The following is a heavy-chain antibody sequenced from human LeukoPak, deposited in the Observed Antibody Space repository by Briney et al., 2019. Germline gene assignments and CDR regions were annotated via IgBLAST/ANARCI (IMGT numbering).Heavy chain of an antibody. Sequence: KASETLSLTCTVSGGSISSATYYWSWIRQPAGKGLEWIGRIYTSGSTNYNPSLKSRVTISVDTSKNQFSLKLSSVTAADTAVYYCARDFRAGWFSPGNWFDPWGQGTLVTVSS. CDR1: GGSISSATYY. CDR2: IYTSGST. D-gene: IGHD2-15*01. V-gene: IGHV4-61*02. CDR3: ARDFRAGWFSPGNWFDP. J-gene: IGHJ5*02.